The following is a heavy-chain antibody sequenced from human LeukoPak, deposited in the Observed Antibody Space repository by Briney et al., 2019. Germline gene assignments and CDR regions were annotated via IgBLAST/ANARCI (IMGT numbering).Heavy chain of an antibody. V-gene: IGHV4-34*01. CDR2: INHRGST. Sequence: SETLSLTCAVYGGSFSGYYWSWIRQPPGKGLEWIGEINHRGSTNYNPSLKSRVTISVDTSKNQFSLKLSSVTAADTAVYYCARGPTFYDILTGYYKHQYFQHWGQGTLVTVSS. D-gene: IGHD3-9*01. CDR3: ARGPTFYDILTGYYKHQYFQH. CDR1: GGSFSGYY. J-gene: IGHJ1*01.